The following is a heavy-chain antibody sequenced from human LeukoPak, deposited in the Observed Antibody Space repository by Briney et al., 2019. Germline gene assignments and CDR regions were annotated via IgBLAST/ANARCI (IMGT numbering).Heavy chain of an antibody. Sequence: GGSLRLSCAASGFTFSSYSMNWVRQAPGKGLEWVSSISSSSSYIYHADSVKGRFTISRDNAKNSLYLQMNSLRAEDTALYYCARHSYGGLNYYYFYMDVWGKGTTVTVSS. CDR2: ISSSSSYI. V-gene: IGHV3-21*04. D-gene: IGHD4/OR15-4a*01. CDR1: GFTFSSYS. CDR3: ARHSYGGLNYYYFYMDV. J-gene: IGHJ6*03.